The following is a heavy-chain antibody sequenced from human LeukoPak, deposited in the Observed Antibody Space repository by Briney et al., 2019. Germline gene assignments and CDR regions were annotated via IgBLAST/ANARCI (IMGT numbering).Heavy chain of an antibody. CDR2: ISSNGGSS. J-gene: IGHJ4*02. Sequence: PGGSLRLSCSASGFTFSAYAMYWVRQAPGKGLEYVSGISSNGGSSFHADSVKGRFTISRDNSKNTLYLQMSSLRAEDTAVYYCVKITSVTGGDCWGQGTRLTVSS. D-gene: IGHD1-1*01. CDR3: VKITSVTGGDC. CDR1: GFTFSAYA. V-gene: IGHV3-64D*09.